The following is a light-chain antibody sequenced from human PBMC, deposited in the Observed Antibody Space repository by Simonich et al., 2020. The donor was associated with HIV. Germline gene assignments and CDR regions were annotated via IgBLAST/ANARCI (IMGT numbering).Light chain of an antibody. CDR2: DVT. CDR3: SSYTSSTTWV. J-gene: IGLJ3*02. V-gene: IGLV2-14*01. Sequence: QSALTQPASVSGSPGQSITISCTGTSSDVGAYNYVSWYQQPPGKAPKLMIYDVTKRPSGGSNRFSGSKSGNTASLTISGLQAEDEADYYCSSYTSSTTWVFGGGTKVTVL. CDR1: SSDVGAYNY.